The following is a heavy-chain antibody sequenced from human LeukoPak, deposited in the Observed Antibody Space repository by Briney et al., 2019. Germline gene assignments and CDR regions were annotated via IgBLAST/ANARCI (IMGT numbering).Heavy chain of an antibody. CDR1: GGSISSGGYS. D-gene: IGHD5-12*01. V-gene: IGHV4-30-2*01. CDR2: IYRSGST. Sequence: PSQTLSLTCAVSGGSISSGGYSWRWIRQPPGQGLEWIGYIYRSGSTYYNPSLKSRVTISVDRSKNQFSLKLSSVTAADTAVYYCAGAPTSGVATSFDYWGQGTLVTVSS. J-gene: IGHJ4*02. CDR3: AGAPTSGVATSFDY.